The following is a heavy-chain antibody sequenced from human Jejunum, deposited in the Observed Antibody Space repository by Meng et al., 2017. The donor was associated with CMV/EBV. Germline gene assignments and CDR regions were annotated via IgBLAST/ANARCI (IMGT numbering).Heavy chain of an antibody. J-gene: IGHJ5*02. Sequence: SGYDFIGYWIGWVRQMPGNGPEWLGIIFPENSDTEYSPSFQGQVTISVDRSVDTTYLHWNSLRASDSAIYYCVRRPDFTNALFVDHWGQGTLVTVSS. CDR2: IFPENSDT. D-gene: IGHD2-8*01. V-gene: IGHV5-51*01. CDR1: GYDFIGYW. CDR3: VRRPDFTNALFVDH.